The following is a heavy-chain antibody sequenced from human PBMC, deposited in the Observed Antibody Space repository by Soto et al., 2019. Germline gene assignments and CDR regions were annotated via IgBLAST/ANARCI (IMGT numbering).Heavy chain of an antibody. CDR1: GYTFTSYY. V-gene: IGHV1-46*01. CDR2: INPSGGST. Sequence: GASVKVSCKASGYTFTSYYMHWVRRAPGQGLEWMGIINPSGGSTSYAQKFQGRVTMTRDTSTSTVYMELSSLRSEDTAVYYCARTGGISGSGSLWYYYYGMDVWGQGXTVTVYS. CDR3: ARTGGISGSGSLWYYYYGMDV. J-gene: IGHJ6*02. D-gene: IGHD3-10*01.